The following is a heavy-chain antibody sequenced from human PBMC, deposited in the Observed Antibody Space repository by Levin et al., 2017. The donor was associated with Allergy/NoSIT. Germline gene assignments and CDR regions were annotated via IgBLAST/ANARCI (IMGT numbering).Heavy chain of an antibody. D-gene: IGHD4-17*01. J-gene: IGHJ6*03. CDR1: GFTFTSSA. CDR3: AADRPPGDYVDYDYYYMDV. CDR2: IVVGSGNT. Sequence: ASVKVSCKASGFTFTSSAVQWVRQARGQRLEWIGWIVVGSGNTNYAQKFQERVTITRDMSTSTAYMELSSLRSEDTAVYYCAADRPPGDYVDYDYYYMDVWGKGTTVTVSS. V-gene: IGHV1-58*01.